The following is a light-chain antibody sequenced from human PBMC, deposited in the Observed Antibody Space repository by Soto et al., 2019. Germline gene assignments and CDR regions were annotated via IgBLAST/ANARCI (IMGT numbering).Light chain of an antibody. V-gene: IGKV3-20*01. CDR1: QSVSSSY. CDR2: GAS. CDR3: QPYGSSPRT. J-gene: IGKJ2*01. Sequence: ETVLTQSPGTLSLSPGERATLSCRASQSVSSSYLAWYQQKPGQAPRLLIYGASSRDTGIPDRFSGSGSGTDFNLTISSLEPEYLAVYYCQPYGSSPRTFGQGAKLEIK.